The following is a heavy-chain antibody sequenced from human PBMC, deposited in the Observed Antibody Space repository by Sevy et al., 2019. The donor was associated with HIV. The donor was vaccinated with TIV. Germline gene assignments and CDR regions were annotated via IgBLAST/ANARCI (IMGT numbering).Heavy chain of an antibody. CDR3: AGGTIFGVLVKGWFDP. CDR1: GYTFISYA. Sequence: ASVKVSCKASGYTFISYAMHWVRQAPGQRLEWMGWINAGNGNTKYSQKFQDRVTITRDTSANTAYMELSSLRSEDTAVYYCAGGTIFGVLVKGWFDPWGQGTLVTVSS. CDR2: INAGNGNT. V-gene: IGHV1-3*01. J-gene: IGHJ5*02. D-gene: IGHD3-3*01.